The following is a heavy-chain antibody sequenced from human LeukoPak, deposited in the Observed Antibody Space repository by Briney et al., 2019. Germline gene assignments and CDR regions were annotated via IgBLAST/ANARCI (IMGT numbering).Heavy chain of an antibody. J-gene: IGHJ3*02. CDR1: GGTFSSYA. Sequence: SVKVSCKASGGTFSSYAISWVRQAPGLGLEWMGGIIPIFGTANYAQKFQGRVTITTDESTSTAYMELSSLRSEDTAVYYCARDPAASYAFDIWGQGTMVTVSS. CDR2: IIPIFGTA. CDR3: ARDPAASYAFDI. V-gene: IGHV1-69*05. D-gene: IGHD2-2*01.